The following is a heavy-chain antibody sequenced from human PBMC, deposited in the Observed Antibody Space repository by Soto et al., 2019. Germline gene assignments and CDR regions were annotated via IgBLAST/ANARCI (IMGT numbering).Heavy chain of an antibody. V-gene: IGHV3-21*06. CDR2: ITSKTGDQ. CDR1: GFTFNKYS. CDR3: ARDLMPNDRGLGDLAY. J-gene: IGHJ4*02. D-gene: IGHD3-22*01. Sequence: EVRLVESGGGLVKPGGSLRLSCAASGFTFNKYSMNWVRQAPGKGLEWVSSITSKTGDQYYADSVKGRFIISRDNTKNPLALQVTSLRDEDTAVYYSARDLMPNDRGLGDLAYWGQGPLVTVSS.